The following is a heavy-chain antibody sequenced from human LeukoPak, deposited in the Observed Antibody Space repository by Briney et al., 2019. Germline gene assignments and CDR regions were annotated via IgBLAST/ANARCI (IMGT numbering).Heavy chain of an antibody. V-gene: IGHV3-23*01. Sequence: GGSLRLSCAASGFTFSSYAMSWVRQAPGKGLEWVSAISGSGGSTYYADSVKGRFTISRDNAKNSLYLQMNSLRAEDTAVYYCAKGLQRLAAAGRGDAFDIWGQGTMVTVSS. J-gene: IGHJ3*02. CDR3: AKGLQRLAAAGRGDAFDI. CDR2: ISGSGGST. CDR1: GFTFSSYA. D-gene: IGHD6-13*01.